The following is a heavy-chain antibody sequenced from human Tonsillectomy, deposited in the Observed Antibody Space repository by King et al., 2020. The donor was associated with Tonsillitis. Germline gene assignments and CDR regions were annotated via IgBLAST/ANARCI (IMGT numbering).Heavy chain of an antibody. CDR1: GYIFTTFG. D-gene: IGHD5-24*01. V-gene: IGHV1-18*01. Sequence: QLVQSGAEVKKPGASVKVSCKASGYIFTTFGIVWVRQAPGQGLEWIGWISAYNGNTNYARKYQGRVTMTTDTSTSTADMELRSLRSDDTAVYYCARVKATMSLHAFDMWGQGTMVTVSS. CDR3: ARVKATMSLHAFDM. J-gene: IGHJ3*02. CDR2: ISAYNGNT.